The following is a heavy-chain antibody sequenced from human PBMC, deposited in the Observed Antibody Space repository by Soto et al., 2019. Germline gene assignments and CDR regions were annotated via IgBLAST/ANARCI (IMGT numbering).Heavy chain of an antibody. CDR3: AKCPSAHGMDTTMVTGPFFYFDY. CDR1: GFTFSSYA. V-gene: IGHV3-23*01. D-gene: IGHD5-18*01. J-gene: IGHJ4*02. CDR2: ISSSGGST. Sequence: GGSLRLSCAASGFTFSSYAMSWVRQTPGKGLEWVSAISSSGGSTYYADSVKGRFTISRDNSKNTLYLQMNTLRAEDTAVYYCAKCPSAHGMDTTMVTGPFFYFDYWGQGSLVTVSS.